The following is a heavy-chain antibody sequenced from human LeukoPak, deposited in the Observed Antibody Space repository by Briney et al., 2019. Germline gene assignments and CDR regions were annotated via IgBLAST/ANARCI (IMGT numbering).Heavy chain of an antibody. V-gene: IGHV3-48*04. J-gene: IGHJ5*02. Sequence: PGGSLRLSCAASGFTFSSYSMNWVRQAPGEGLEWVSYISSSSSTIYYADSVKGRFTISRDNAKNSLYLQMNSLRAEDTAVYYCARDRGGLLWFGELSRFDPWGQGTLVTVSS. CDR1: GFTFSSYS. D-gene: IGHD3-10*01. CDR2: ISSSSSTI. CDR3: ARDRGGLLWFGELSRFDP.